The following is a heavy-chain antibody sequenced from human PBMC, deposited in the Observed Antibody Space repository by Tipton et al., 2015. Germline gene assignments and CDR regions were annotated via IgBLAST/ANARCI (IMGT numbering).Heavy chain of an antibody. V-gene: IGHV3-21*04. CDR3: AKEVAVAGGY. J-gene: IGHJ4*02. D-gene: IGHD6-19*01. Sequence: SLRLSCAASGFTFSSYSMNWVRQAPGKGLEWVSSISSRTSYIHYADSVKGRFTISRDNTKNALYLQMNSLRAEDTAVYYCAKEVAVAGGYWDQGTLVTVSS. CDR2: ISSRTSYI. CDR1: GFTFSSYS.